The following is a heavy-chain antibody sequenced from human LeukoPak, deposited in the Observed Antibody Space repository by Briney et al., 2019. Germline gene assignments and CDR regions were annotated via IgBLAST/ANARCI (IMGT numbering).Heavy chain of an antibody. CDR3: ARDRYSGSYYFDY. D-gene: IGHD1-26*01. V-gene: IGHV1-2*02. J-gene: IGHJ4*02. Sequence: ASVEVSCKASGYTFTGYYIHWVRQAPGQGLEWMGWINPNSGGASFAQKFQGRVTMTRDTSISTAYMELSRLRSDHTAVYYSARDRYSGSYYFDYWGQGTLVTVSS. CDR1: GYTFTGYY. CDR2: INPNSGGA.